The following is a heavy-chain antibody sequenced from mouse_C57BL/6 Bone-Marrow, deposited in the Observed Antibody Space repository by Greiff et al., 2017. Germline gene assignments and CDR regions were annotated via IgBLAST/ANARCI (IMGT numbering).Heavy chain of an antibody. V-gene: IGHV5-17*01. Sequence: DVHLVESGGGLVKPGGSLKLSCAASGFTFSDYGMHWVRQAPEKGLEWVAYISSGSSTIYYADTVKGRFTISRDNAKNTLFLQMTSLRSEDTAMYYCAREGVLRYYFDYWGQGTTLTVSS. CDR3: AREGVLRYYFDY. CDR2: ISSGSSTI. J-gene: IGHJ2*01. D-gene: IGHD1-1*01. CDR1: GFTFSDYG.